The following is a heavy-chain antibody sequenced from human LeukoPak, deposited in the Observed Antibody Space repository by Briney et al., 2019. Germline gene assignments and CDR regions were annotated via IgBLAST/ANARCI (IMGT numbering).Heavy chain of an antibody. CDR3: ANAGGYCSSTSRYPRGYFDY. Sequence: GGSLRLSCAASGFTFSSYAMSWVRQAPGKGLEWVSAISGSGGSTYYADSVKGRFTISRDNSKNTLYLQMNSLRAEDTAVYYCANAGGYCSSTSRYPRGYFDYWGQGTLVTVSS. CDR1: GFTFSSYA. J-gene: IGHJ4*02. V-gene: IGHV3-23*01. D-gene: IGHD2-2*01. CDR2: ISGSGGST.